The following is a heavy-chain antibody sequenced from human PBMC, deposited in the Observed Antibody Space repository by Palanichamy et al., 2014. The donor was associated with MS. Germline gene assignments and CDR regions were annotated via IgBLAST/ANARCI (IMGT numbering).Heavy chain of an antibody. CDR1: GDSMRNYY. D-gene: IGHD2-15*01. CDR3: ARDCSGSSCYDY. V-gene: IGHV4-59*01. Sequence: QVQLQESGPGLVKPSETLSLTCTVPGDSMRNYYWSWIRQPPGKGLEWIGYINYSGSTNYNPSLKSRVTISVDMSKNQFSLRLSSVTAADTAVYYCARDCSGSSCYDYWGQGTLVTVSS. J-gene: IGHJ4*02. CDR2: INYSGST.